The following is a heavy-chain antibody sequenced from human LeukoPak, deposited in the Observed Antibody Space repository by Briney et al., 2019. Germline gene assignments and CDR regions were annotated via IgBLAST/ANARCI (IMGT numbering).Heavy chain of an antibody. V-gene: IGHV3-48*04. CDR2: ISSSGSSI. D-gene: IGHD2-2*01. J-gene: IGHJ4*02. Sequence: GGSLRLSCAASGFTFSRYSMKWVRQAPGKGLEWVSYISSSGSSIYYADSVKGRFTISRDNAKNSLYLQMNSLRAEDTAVYYCARKYCSSTSCLFDCWGQGTLVTVSS. CDR3: ARKYCSSTSCLFDC. CDR1: GFTFSRYS.